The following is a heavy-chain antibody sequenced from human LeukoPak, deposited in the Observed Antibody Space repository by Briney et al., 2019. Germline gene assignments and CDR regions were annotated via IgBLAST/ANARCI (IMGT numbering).Heavy chain of an antibody. J-gene: IGHJ6*02. V-gene: IGHV3-33*01. CDR2: IWYDGSNK. D-gene: IGHD3-10*01. CDR1: GFTFSSYG. CDR3: AREGGNRLLWFGELFNRDYYCYGMDV. Sequence: PGGSLRLSCAASGFTFSSYGMHWVRQAPGKGLEWVAVIWYDGSNKYYADSVKGRFTISRDNSKNTLYLQMNSLRAEDTAVYYCAREGGNRLLWFGELFNRDYYCYGMDVWGQGTTVTVSS.